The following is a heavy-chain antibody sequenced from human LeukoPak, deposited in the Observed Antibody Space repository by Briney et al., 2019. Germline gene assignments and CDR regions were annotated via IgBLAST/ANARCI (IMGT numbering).Heavy chain of an antibody. CDR3: ATDRGWRTSGYYLYYFEY. J-gene: IGHJ4*02. Sequence: GGSLRLSCAASGFTFSSYAMSWVRQAPGTGMEWVSAISGSGGSTYYADSVKGRFTISRDNSKNTLYLQMNSLRAEDTAVYYCATDRGWRTSGYYLYYFEYWGQGTLVTYS. CDR1: GFTFSSYA. V-gene: IGHV3-23*01. D-gene: IGHD3-3*01. CDR2: ISGSGGST.